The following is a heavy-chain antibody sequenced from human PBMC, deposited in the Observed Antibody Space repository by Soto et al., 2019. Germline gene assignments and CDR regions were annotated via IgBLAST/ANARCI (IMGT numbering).Heavy chain of an antibody. V-gene: IGHV3-30*18. CDR2: ISYDGNNK. D-gene: IGHD3-22*01. CDR1: GFIFSSYG. Sequence: PGGSLRLSCAASGFIFSSYGVHWVRQAPGKGLEWVAVISYDGNNKYYGDSVKGRFTISRDNSKNTLYLQMNSLRDEDTAVYYCAKDLGSDSSDAFDIWGQGTMVTVSS. CDR3: AKDLGSDSSDAFDI. J-gene: IGHJ3*02.